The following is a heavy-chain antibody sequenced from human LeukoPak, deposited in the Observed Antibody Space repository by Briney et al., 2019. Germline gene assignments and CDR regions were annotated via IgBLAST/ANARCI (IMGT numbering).Heavy chain of an antibody. V-gene: IGHV4-34*01. CDR2: INHSGST. J-gene: IGHJ4*02. Sequence: SETLSLTCAVYGGSFSGYYWSWIRQPPGKGLEWIGEINHSGSTNYNPSLKSRVTISVDTSKNQFSLKLSPVTAADTAVYYCARGLVVDYWGQGTLVTVSS. CDR1: GGSFSGYY. CDR3: ARGLVVDY. D-gene: IGHD2-15*01.